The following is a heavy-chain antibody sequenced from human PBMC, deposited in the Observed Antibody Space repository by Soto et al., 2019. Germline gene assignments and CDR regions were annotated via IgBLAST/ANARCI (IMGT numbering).Heavy chain of an antibody. CDR1: GFTFSSYG. J-gene: IGHJ4*02. V-gene: IGHV3-30*18. CDR2: ISYDGSNK. Sequence: QVQLVESGGGVVQPGRSLRLSCAASGFTFSSYGMHWVRQAPGKGLEWVAVISYDGSNKYYADSVKGRFTISRDNSKNTLYLQMNSLRAEDTAVYYCAKDVGEWFGELSTYFDYWGQGTLVTVSS. CDR3: AKDVGEWFGELSTYFDY. D-gene: IGHD3-10*01.